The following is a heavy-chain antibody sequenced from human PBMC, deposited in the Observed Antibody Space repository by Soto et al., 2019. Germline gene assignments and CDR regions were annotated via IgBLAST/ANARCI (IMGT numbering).Heavy chain of an antibody. CDR1: GFTCSSYW. Sequence: TGGSLRLSCAASGFTCSSYWMSWVRQATGKGLEWVANIKQDGSEKYYVDSVKGRFTISRDNSKNTLYLQMNSLRAEDTAVYYCAKDQGVTTALPYYGMDVWGQGTKVTVSS. CDR2: IKQDGSEK. D-gene: IGHD4-17*01. CDR3: AKDQGVTTALPYYGMDV. J-gene: IGHJ6*02. V-gene: IGHV3-7*01.